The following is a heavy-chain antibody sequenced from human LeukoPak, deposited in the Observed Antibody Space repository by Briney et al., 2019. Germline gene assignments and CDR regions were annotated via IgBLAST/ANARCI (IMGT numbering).Heavy chain of an antibody. J-gene: IGHJ4*02. D-gene: IGHD6-19*01. Sequence: ASVKVSCKVSGYTLTELSMHWVRQAPGEGLEWMGGFDPEDGETIYAQKFQGRVTMTEDTSTDTAYMELSSLRSEDTAVYYCATDPPWYSSGWYSFDYWGQGTLVTVSS. CDR1: GYTLTELS. CDR2: FDPEDGET. CDR3: ATDPPWYSSGWYSFDY. V-gene: IGHV1-24*01.